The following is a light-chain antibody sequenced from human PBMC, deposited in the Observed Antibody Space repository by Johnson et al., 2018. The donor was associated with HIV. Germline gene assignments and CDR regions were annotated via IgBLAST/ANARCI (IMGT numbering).Light chain of an antibody. CDR1: TSSIGNNY. CDR2: ENN. CDR3: ATWDTSLSTGGV. Sequence: QSVLTQPPSVSAAPGQKVTISCSGSTSSIGNNYVSWYQHLPGTAPKLLIYENNKRPSGIPARFSGSKSGTSATLGITGLQTGDEADYYCATWDTSLSTGGVFGTGTKVTVL. V-gene: IGLV1-51*02. J-gene: IGLJ1*01.